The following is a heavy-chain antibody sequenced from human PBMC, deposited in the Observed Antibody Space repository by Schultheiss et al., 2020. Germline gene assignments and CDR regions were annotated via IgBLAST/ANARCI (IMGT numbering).Heavy chain of an antibody. CDR1: GGSISSGDYY. Sequence: SQTLSLTCTVSGGSISSGDYYWSWIRQPPGKGLEWIGYIYYSGSAYYNPSLKSRVTISVDTSKNQFSLKLSSVTAADTAVYYCARARRGYPFDYWGQGTLVTVSS. J-gene: IGHJ4*02. CDR3: ARARRGYPFDY. V-gene: IGHV4-30-4*01. D-gene: IGHD3-22*01. CDR2: IYYSGSA.